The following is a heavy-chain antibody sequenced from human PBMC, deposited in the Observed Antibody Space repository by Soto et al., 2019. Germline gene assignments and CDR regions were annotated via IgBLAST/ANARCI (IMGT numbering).Heavy chain of an antibody. D-gene: IGHD1-26*01. CDR2: IKQDGSEK. Sequence: GGSLRLSCAASGFTFSAYCMSWVRQAPGKGLEWVANIKQDGSEKYYVDSVKGRFTISRDNAENSLYLQMNSLRAEDTAVYYCSRGGCSSESYCCFDYWGQGTLVTVSS. CDR1: GFTFSAYC. V-gene: IGHV3-7*01. CDR3: SRGGCSSESYCCFDY. J-gene: IGHJ4*02.